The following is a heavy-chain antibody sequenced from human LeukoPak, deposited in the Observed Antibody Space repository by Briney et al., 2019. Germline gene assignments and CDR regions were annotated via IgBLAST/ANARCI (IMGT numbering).Heavy chain of an antibody. CDR3: AKVRQFTAATGTGLDY. CDR2: IWHDGSIK. Sequence: GRSLRLSCAASRFTFSNYGMHWVRQTPGKGLDWVAVIWHDGSIKYYADSVRGRFTISRDNSMNTVYLQMNSLRVEDTAVYYCAKVRQFTAATGTGLDYWGQGTLVTVSS. D-gene: IGHD6-13*01. J-gene: IGHJ4*02. CDR1: RFTFSNYG. V-gene: IGHV3-33*03.